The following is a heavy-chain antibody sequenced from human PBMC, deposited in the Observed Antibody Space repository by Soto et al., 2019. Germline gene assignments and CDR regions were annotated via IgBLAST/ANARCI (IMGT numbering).Heavy chain of an antibody. D-gene: IGHD6-6*01. V-gene: IGHV3-23*01. Sequence: GGSLRLSCAASGFTFSSYAMHWVRQAPGKGLEWVAVISGSGGSTYYADSVKGRFTISRDNAKNTLYLQMNSLRAEDTAVYYCARGLGAARDAFDIWGQGTMVTVSS. CDR3: ARGLGAARDAFDI. CDR1: GFTFSSYA. CDR2: ISGSGGST. J-gene: IGHJ3*02.